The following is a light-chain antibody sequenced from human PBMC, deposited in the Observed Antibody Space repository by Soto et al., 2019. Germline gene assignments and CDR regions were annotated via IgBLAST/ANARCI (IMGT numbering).Light chain of an antibody. CDR3: QLYGRSIT. CDR1: QGISSY. V-gene: IGKV1-8*01. J-gene: IGKJ5*01. Sequence: AILMTQSPSSLSASTGDRVTITFRASQGISSYLAWYQQKTGKAPKXLIYAASTLQSGVPSRFSGSGSGTDFTLTITRLEPEDFAVYYCQLYGRSITFGQGTRLEIK. CDR2: AAS.